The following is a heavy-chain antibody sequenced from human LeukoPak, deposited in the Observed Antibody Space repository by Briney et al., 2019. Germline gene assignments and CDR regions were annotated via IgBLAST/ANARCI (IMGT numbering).Heavy chain of an antibody. CDR1: GFSITTSGVG. V-gene: IGHV2-5*02. Sequence: SGPTLVNPTQTLPLTCTVTGFSITTSGVGVGWIRQAPGKALEWLAIIFWDGNRRYNSSLRSRLTITSDNSKNQVALTMTNMDPVDTATYFCAHSLRRPSCSGGNCYYFDYWGQGTLVTVSS. CDR2: IFWDGNR. D-gene: IGHD2-15*01. J-gene: IGHJ4*02. CDR3: AHSLRRPSCSGGNCYYFDY.